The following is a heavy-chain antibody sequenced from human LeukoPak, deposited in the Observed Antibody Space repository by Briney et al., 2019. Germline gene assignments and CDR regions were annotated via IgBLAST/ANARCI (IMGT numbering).Heavy chain of an antibody. D-gene: IGHD3-10*01. CDR1: GFTFSDFY. CDR3: ARVKFGAGSGMDV. Sequence: GGSLRLSCAASGFTFSDFYMSWIRQAPGKGLEWVSYISTSGSAIYYADSVKGRFTISRDNAKNSLYLQMNSLRAEDTAVYYCARVKFGAGSGMDVWGQGTMVTVSS. J-gene: IGHJ6*02. V-gene: IGHV3-11*01. CDR2: ISTSGSAI.